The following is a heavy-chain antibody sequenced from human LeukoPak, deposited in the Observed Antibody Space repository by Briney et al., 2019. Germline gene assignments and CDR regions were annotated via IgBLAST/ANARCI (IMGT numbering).Heavy chain of an antibody. V-gene: IGHV3-30-3*01. CDR1: GFTFSSNA. Sequence: GGSLRLSCAASGFTFSSNAMHWVRQAPGKGLEWVAVISYDASNKYYADSVKGRFTISRDHSKNTLYLQMNSLRGEDTSVYYCARGSGSSTRGWFDPWGQGTLVTVSS. CDR3: ARGSGSSTRGWFDP. D-gene: IGHD6-13*01. CDR2: ISYDASNK. J-gene: IGHJ5*02.